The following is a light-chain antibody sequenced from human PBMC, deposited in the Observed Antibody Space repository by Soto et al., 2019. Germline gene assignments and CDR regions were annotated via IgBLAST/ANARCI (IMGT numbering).Light chain of an antibody. CDR1: QPINNW. Sequence: DIPMTQSPSSVSASVGDRVTITCRASQPINNWVAWYQQRAGKAPNILIYAATNLLSGVPSRFSGSGSGTDFTLTISSLQPEDFATYYCQQANAFPPAFGGRTKGDLK. J-gene: IGKJ4*01. V-gene: IGKV1-12*01. CDR3: QQANAFPPA. CDR2: AAT.